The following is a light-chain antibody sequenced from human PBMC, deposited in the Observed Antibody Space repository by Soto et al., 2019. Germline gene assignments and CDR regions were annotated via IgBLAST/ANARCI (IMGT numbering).Light chain of an antibody. J-gene: IGKJ4*01. CDR1: QGVSRK. CDR2: GAS. CDR3: QQYHKGPLT. V-gene: IGKV3-15*01. Sequence: DIVMTQSPATLSVAPGERVTFSCRASQGVSRKLAWYQHKPGQAPRLLISGASTGATGIPARFSGSGSGTEFTLTISSLQSEDCAIYYCQQYHKGPLTFGGGTKVEIK.